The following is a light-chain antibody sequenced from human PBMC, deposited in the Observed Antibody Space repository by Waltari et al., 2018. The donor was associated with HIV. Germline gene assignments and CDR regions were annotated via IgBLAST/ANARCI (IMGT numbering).Light chain of an antibody. CDR3: QQYGGSPYT. CDR1: QNVGNNY. V-gene: IGKV3-20*01. J-gene: IGKJ2*01. Sequence: EIVLTQSPDTLSLSPGERATLSCRASQNVGNNYLAWFQHSPVQPPRLLIYAASARAAGIPDRFRGSGSGTHFTRSINKLEPEDFAMYYCQQYGGSPYTFGQGT. CDR2: AAS.